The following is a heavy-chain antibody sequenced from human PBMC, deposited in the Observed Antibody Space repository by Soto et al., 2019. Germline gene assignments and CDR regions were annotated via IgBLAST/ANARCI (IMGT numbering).Heavy chain of an antibody. Sequence: SETLSLTCTVSGGSISSYYWRWTRQPPGKGLEWIEYIYYSGSTNYNPSLKSRVTISVDTSKNQFSLKLSSVTAADTAVYYCARVLYDYVWGSYRTGGWFDPWGQGTLVTVSS. CDR3: ARVLYDYVWGSYRTGGWFDP. D-gene: IGHD3-16*02. J-gene: IGHJ5*02. V-gene: IGHV4-59*01. CDR1: GGSISSYY. CDR2: IYYSGST.